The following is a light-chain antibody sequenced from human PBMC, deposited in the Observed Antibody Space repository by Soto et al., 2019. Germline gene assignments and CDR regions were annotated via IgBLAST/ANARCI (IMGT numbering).Light chain of an antibody. CDR2: DAS. Sequence: EIVLTQSPAILSMSPGERATLSCRASQSVSSYFAWYQQKPGQAPGLLIYDASNRATGVPARFSGSGSGTDFTLTLSSLEPEDFALYYCQHRRYWPVTFGQGTKVEIK. J-gene: IGKJ1*01. V-gene: IGKV3-11*01. CDR3: QHRRYWPVT. CDR1: QSVSSY.